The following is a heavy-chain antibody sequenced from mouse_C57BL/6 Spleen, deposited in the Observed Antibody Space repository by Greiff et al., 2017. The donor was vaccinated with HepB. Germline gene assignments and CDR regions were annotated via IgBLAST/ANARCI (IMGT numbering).Heavy chain of an antibody. CDR3: ANGNHYYAMDY. Sequence: VQLQQSGPELVKPGASVKISCKASGYAFSSSWMNWVKQRPGKGLEWIGRIYPGDGDTNYNGKFKGKATLTADKSSSTAYMQLSSLTSEDSAVYFCANGNHYYAMDYWGQGTSVTVSS. CDR1: GYAFSSSW. V-gene: IGHV1-82*01. D-gene: IGHD2-1*01. J-gene: IGHJ4*01. CDR2: IYPGDGDT.